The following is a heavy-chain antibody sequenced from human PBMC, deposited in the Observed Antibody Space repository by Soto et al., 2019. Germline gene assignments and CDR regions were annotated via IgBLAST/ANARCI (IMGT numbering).Heavy chain of an antibody. V-gene: IGHV3-48*02. D-gene: IGHD3-10*01. CDR1: GFTFSSYT. J-gene: IGHJ6*02. Sequence: EVQLVESGGGLVQPGGSLRLSCAASGFTFSSYTMNWVRQAPGKGLEWVSYISSSSTTIYYADSVKGRFTISRDNAKNSLYLQMNSLRDEDTAVFYCARGGVRGSGSYLGNYYYYGMDVWGQGTTVTVSS. CDR3: ARGGVRGSGSYLGNYYYYGMDV. CDR2: ISSSSTTI.